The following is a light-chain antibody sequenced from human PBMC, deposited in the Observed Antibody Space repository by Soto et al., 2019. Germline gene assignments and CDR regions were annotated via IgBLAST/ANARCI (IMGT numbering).Light chain of an antibody. CDR2: GAS. CDR1: QSVSSSY. V-gene: IGKV3-20*01. Sequence: EIVLTQSPGTLSLSPGERATLSCSASQSVSSSYLTWYQQKPGQAPRLLIYGASSRAPGIPDRFSGGGSGTDFTLTISRLEPEDFAVYYCHQYGSSPWTFCQGTKVEIK. CDR3: HQYGSSPWT. J-gene: IGKJ1*01.